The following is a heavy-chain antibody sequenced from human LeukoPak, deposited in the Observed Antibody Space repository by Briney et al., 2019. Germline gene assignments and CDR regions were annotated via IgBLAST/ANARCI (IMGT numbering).Heavy chain of an antibody. CDR1: GFTFSSYA. CDR3: GKEDRPAAISMYYFDY. J-gene: IGHJ4*02. V-gene: IGHV3-23*01. D-gene: IGHD2-2*02. Sequence: GGSLRLSCAASGFTFSSYAMSWVRQAPGKGLEWVSAISGSGGSTYYADSVKGRFTISRDNSKNTLYLQMNSLRAEDTAVYYCGKEDRPAAISMYYFDYWGQGTLVTVSS. CDR2: ISGSGGST.